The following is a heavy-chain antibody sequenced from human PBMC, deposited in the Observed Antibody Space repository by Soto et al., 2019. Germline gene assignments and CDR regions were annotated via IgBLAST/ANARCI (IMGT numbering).Heavy chain of an antibody. Sequence: QVQLVQSGAEVKKPGASVKVSCKASGYTFTSYAMHWVRQAPGQRLEWMGWINAGNGNTKYSQKFQGRVTITRDTSASTAYMELSSLISEDTAVYYCARGLTEYYDFWSGYYKGYMDVWGKGTTVTVSS. J-gene: IGHJ6*03. CDR3: ARGLTEYYDFWSGYYKGYMDV. V-gene: IGHV1-3*01. D-gene: IGHD3-3*01. CDR1: GYTFTSYA. CDR2: INAGNGNT.